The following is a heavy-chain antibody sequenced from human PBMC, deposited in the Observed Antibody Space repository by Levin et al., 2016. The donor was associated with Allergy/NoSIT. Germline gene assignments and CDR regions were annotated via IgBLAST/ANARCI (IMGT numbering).Heavy chain of an antibody. CDR2: ISSSGDHT. V-gene: IGHV3-21*01. D-gene: IGHD2-2*01. J-gene: IGHJ6*02. CDR1: GFIFGSFS. Sequence: GESLKISCAASGFIFGSFSMNWFRQSPGKGLEWVSAISSSGDHTYYADSVKGRFTISRDNSKNSLYLQMNNLRAEDTAVYYCSRVHAQARSTGPRDVWGQGTTVTVSS. CDR3: SRVHAQARSTGPRDV.